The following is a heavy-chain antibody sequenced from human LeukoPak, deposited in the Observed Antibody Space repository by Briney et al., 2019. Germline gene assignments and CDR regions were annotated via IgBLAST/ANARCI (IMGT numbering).Heavy chain of an antibody. CDR1: GYTFTNYG. Sequence: ASVKVSFKSSGYTFTNYGLNWVRQPPGEGLEWMGWINTNNGGPTYAQGFTGRFVFSLDTSVSTAYLQISSLRAEDTAVYYCASFRPHGYYDTFDIRGQGTIVTVS. J-gene: IGHJ3*02. CDR2: INTNNGGP. V-gene: IGHV7-4-1*02. CDR3: ASFRPHGYYDTFDI. D-gene: IGHD5-18*01.